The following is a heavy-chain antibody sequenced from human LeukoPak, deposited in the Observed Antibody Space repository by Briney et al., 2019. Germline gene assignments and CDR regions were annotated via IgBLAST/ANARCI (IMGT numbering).Heavy chain of an antibody. D-gene: IGHD6-13*01. Sequence: ASVKVSCKASGGTFSSYAISWVRQAPGQGLEWMGWMNPNSGNTGYAQKFQGRVTITRNTSISTAYMELSSLRSEDTAVYYCARDRVAAVPNFDYWGQGTLVTVSS. CDR2: MNPNSGNT. CDR1: GGTFSSYA. V-gene: IGHV1-8*03. CDR3: ARDRVAAVPNFDY. J-gene: IGHJ4*02.